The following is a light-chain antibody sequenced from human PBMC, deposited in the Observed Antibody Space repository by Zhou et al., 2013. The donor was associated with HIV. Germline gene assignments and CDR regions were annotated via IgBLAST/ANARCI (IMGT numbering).Light chain of an antibody. CDR1: QSISNY. V-gene: IGKV1-39*01. Sequence: DIQMTQSPSSLSASVGDRVTITCRASQSISNYLNWYQQKPGKAPKLLIYAASSLQSGVPSRFSGSGSGTDFTLTISSLQPEDFATYYCQQSYSKGPTFGQGTKVE. CDR2: AAS. CDR3: QQSYSKGPT. J-gene: IGKJ1*01.